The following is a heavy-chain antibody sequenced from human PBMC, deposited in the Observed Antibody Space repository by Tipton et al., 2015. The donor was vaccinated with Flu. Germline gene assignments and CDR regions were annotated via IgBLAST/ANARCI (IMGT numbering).Heavy chain of an antibody. J-gene: IGHJ4*02. CDR2: IYPVDSDT. CDR1: GYSFTNHW. Sequence: VQLVQSGAEVKEPGESLKISCRGSGYSFTNHWIGWVRQMPGKGLEWMGIIYPVDSDTRYSPSFQGQVTISADKSISAAYLQWSSLKASDTAMYYRVRHSGPEMATGFDYWGEGTPVTVSS. D-gene: IGHD5-24*01. CDR3: VRHSGPEMATGFDY. V-gene: IGHV5-51*01.